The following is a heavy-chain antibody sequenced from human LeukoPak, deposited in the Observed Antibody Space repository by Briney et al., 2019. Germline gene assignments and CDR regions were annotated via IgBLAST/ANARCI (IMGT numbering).Heavy chain of an antibody. CDR1: GGSISSYY. CDR3: ARHGSAAAGHSSFDP. J-gene: IGHJ5*02. Sequence: SETLSLTCTVSGGSISSYYWIWIRQPPGKGLEWIGYIYYSGSTNYNPSLKSRVTISVDTSKNHFSLRLSSVTAADTAVYYCARHGSAAAGHSSFDPWGQGNLVTVSS. D-gene: IGHD6-13*01. V-gene: IGHV4-59*08. CDR2: IYYSGST.